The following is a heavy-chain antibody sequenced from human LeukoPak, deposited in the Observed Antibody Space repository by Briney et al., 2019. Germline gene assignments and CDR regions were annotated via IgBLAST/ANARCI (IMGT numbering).Heavy chain of an antibody. J-gene: IGHJ4*02. D-gene: IGHD2-15*01. CDR3: ARIHRYCSGGACYVLDN. CDR1: GGSVSGYY. Sequence: SSETLSLTCVVSGGSVSGYYWGWIRQPPGRGLEWIGYVYYSGSTNYNPSFKSRITISVDTSRNQFSLQLSSVTAADSAVYYCARIHRYCSGGACYVLDNWGQGTLVAVSS. V-gene: IGHV4-59*02. CDR2: VYYSGST.